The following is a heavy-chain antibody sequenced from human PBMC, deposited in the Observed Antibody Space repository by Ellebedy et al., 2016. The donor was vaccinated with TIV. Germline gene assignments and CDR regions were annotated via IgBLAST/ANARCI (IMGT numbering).Heavy chain of an antibody. D-gene: IGHD2-2*01. Sequence: GGSLRLXXAASGFPFSKYDMHWVRQAPGKGLQWVSAIGTAGDTYYADSVKGRFTISRDNSKNTLYLQMNSLRVEDTAVYYCAKARGIYGVPANMDVWGKGTTVTVSS. CDR2: IGTAGDT. CDR1: GFPFSKYD. V-gene: IGHV3-13*04. J-gene: IGHJ6*03. CDR3: AKARGIYGVPANMDV.